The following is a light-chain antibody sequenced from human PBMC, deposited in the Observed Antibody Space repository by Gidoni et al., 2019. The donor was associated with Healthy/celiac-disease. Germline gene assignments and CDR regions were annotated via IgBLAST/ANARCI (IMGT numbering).Light chain of an antibody. CDR2: AAS. Sequence: IQMTQSPSSLSASVGDRVTITCRASQNIRSYLNWYQQRPGKAPKLLIYAASSLQSGVPSRFSGSGSGTDFTLTISSLQPEDFATYYCQQSYSTLYTFGQGTKLEIK. J-gene: IGKJ2*01. CDR1: QNIRSY. CDR3: QQSYSTLYT. V-gene: IGKV1-39*01.